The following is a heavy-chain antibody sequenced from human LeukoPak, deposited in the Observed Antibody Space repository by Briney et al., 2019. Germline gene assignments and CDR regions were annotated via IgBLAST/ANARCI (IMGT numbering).Heavy chain of an antibody. CDR2: ISGSGGST. V-gene: IGHV3-23*01. CDR3: AKDLTMIVVVSVDY. Sequence: GGSLRLSCAASGFTFSSYAMSWVRQAPGKGQEWVSAISGSGGSTYYADSVKGRFTISRDNSKNTLYLQMNSLRAEDTAVYYCAKDLTMIVVVSVDYWGQGTLVTVSS. D-gene: IGHD3-22*01. CDR1: GFTFSSYA. J-gene: IGHJ4*02.